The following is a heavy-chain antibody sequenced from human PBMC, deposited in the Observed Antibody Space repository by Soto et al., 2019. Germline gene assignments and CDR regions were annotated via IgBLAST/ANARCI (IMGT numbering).Heavy chain of an antibody. V-gene: IGHV4-31*03. Sequence: QVQLQESGPGLVKPSQTLSLTCTVSGGSVSSGGYYWSWIRQHPEKGLEWIGYISYSGSTYYNPSLKSRPTISVDTSKNQFSLKLSSVTAADTAVYYCARALPSYYYYGMDVWGQGTTVTVSS. CDR1: GGSVSSGGYY. J-gene: IGHJ6*02. CDR2: ISYSGST. CDR3: ARALPSYYYYGMDV.